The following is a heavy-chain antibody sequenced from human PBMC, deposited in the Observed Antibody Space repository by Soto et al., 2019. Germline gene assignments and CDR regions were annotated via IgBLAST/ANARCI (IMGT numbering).Heavy chain of an antibody. D-gene: IGHD6-13*01. J-gene: IGHJ4*02. CDR1: GDSVSSNSAA. CDR3: AKAAYSSSWYKVDY. Sequence: SQTLSLTCAISGDSVSSNSAAWNWIRQSPSRGLEWLGGTYYRSKWYNDYAVSVKSRITINPGTSKNQFSLQLNSVTPEDTAVYYCAKAAYSSSWYKVDYWGQGTLVPSPQ. CDR2: TYYRSKWYN. V-gene: IGHV6-1*01.